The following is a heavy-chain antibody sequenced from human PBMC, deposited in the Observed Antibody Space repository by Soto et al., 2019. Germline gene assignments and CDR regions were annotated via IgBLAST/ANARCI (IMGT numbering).Heavy chain of an antibody. Sequence: PSETLSLTCTVSGGSISSGTYYWGWIRQPPGKGLEWIGSIYHSGSTYYNPSLKSRVTISVDTSKNQFSLRLSSVTSADTAMYYGARLMGDPGSGDFWGQGTLVTSPQ. CDR1: GGSISSGTYY. CDR2: IYHSGST. CDR3: ARLMGDPGSGDF. D-gene: IGHD2-8*01. V-gene: IGHV4-39*01. J-gene: IGHJ4*02.